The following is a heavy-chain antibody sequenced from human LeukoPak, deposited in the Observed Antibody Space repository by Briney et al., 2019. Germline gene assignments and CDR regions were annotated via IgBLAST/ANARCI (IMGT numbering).Heavy chain of an antibody. D-gene: IGHD1-26*01. J-gene: IGHJ5*02. CDR3: AKDYWEEGAPYGDPNDNCFDP. CDR1: GFTFSSYD. CDR2: ISYDGSNK. Sequence: GGSLRLSCAASGFTFSSYDMSWVRQAPGKGLEWVAVISYDGSNKYYADSVKGRFTISRDNSKNTLYLQMNSPRADDTAVYYCAKDYWEEGAPYGDPNDNCFDPWGQGTLVTVSS. V-gene: IGHV3-30*18.